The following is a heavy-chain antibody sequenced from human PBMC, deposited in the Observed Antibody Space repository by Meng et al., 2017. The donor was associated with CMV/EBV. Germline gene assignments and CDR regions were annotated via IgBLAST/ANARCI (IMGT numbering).Heavy chain of an antibody. CDR1: GLTFSSYA. V-gene: IGHV3-30*04. CDR2: ISYDGSNK. D-gene: IGHD6-6*01. J-gene: IGHJ6*02. CDR3: ARGLKPELIAARPYYYYGMDV. Sequence: GGSLRLSCAASGLTFSSYAMHWVRQAPGKGLEWVAVISYDGSNKYYADSVKGRFTISRDNSKNTLYLQMNSLRAEDTAVYYCARGLKPELIAARPYYYYGMDVWGQGTTVTVSS.